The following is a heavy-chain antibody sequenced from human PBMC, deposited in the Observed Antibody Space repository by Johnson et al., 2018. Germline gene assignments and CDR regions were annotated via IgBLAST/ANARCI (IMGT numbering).Heavy chain of an antibody. J-gene: IGHJ3*02. D-gene: IGHD5-24*01. CDR3: AREWHTGFDI. V-gene: IGHV3-74*01. CDR1: GFTFTSHW. Sequence: VQLVESGGGLVQPGGSLRLSCAASGFTFTSHWMHWVRQGPGKGLVWVSRINSDGSITSYADSVKGRFTISRDNAKNTVYLQMNSLRAEDTEVYYCAREWHTGFDIWGQGTTVTVSS. CDR2: INSDGSIT.